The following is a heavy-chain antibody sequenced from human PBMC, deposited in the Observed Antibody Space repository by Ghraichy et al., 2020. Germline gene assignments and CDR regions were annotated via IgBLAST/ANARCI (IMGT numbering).Heavy chain of an antibody. CDR1: GFTFSSYA. Sequence: GKSLNISCAASGFTFSSYAMSWVRQAPGKGLEWVSAISGSGGSTYYADSVKGRFTISRDNSKNTLYLQMNSLRAEDTAVYYCAKDGALHSSSWYYFDYWGQGTLVTVSS. D-gene: IGHD6-13*01. CDR2: ISGSGGST. J-gene: IGHJ4*02. CDR3: AKDGALHSSSWYYFDY. V-gene: IGHV3-23*01.